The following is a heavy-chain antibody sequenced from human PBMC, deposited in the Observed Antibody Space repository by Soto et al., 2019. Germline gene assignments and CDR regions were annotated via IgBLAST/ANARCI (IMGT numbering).Heavy chain of an antibody. D-gene: IGHD4-17*01. Sequence: PGGSLRLSCAASGFTFSSYGMHWVRQAPGKGLEWVAVIWYDGSNKYYADSVKGRFTISRDNSKNTLYLQMNSLRAEDTAVYYCGRDTDYGSGGGYDYWGQGTPVTVSS. CDR2: IWYDGSNK. CDR1: GFTFSSYG. V-gene: IGHV3-33*01. J-gene: IGHJ4*02. CDR3: GRDTDYGSGGGYDY.